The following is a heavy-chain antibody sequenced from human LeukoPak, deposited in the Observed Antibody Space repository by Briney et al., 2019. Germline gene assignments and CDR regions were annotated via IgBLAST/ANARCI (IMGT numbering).Heavy chain of an antibody. D-gene: IGHD6-19*01. CDR2: ISGSGGST. V-gene: IGHV3-23*01. CDR1: GFTLSSYA. Sequence: GGSVRLSCAACGFTLSSYAMSWVRQAPGKGREWVSAISGSGGSTYYADSVKGRFTISRDNSKNTLYLQMNSLRAEDTAVYYCGVAVAGKRAFDYWGQGTLVTVSS. J-gene: IGHJ4*02. CDR3: GVAVAGKRAFDY.